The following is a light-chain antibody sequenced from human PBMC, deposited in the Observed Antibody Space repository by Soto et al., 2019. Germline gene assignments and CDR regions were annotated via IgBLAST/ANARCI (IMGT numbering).Light chain of an antibody. CDR1: QSVSSN. Sequence: EIVMTQSPDTLSVSPGERATLSCRASQSVSSNFAWYQQKPGQAPRLLIYGASTRATGIPARFSGSGSGTEFTLTISSMQAEDFAVYYCQQHNNWPSPLTCEGGTKVEI. J-gene: IGKJ4*02. V-gene: IGKV3-15*01. CDR3: QQHNNWPSPLT. CDR2: GAS.